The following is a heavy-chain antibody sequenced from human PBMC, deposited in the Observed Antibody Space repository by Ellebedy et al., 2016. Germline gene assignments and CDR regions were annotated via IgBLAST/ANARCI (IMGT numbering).Heavy chain of an antibody. D-gene: IGHD5-24*01. J-gene: IGHJ4*02. CDR2: IDPSDSYT. CDR3: ARQGWLQYTPYYFDY. CDR1: GYSFTSYW. V-gene: IGHV5-10-1*01. Sequence: GGSLRLSXKGSGYSFTSYWISWVRQMPGKGLEWMGRIDPSDSYTNYSPSFQGHVTISADKSISTAYLQWSSLKASDTAMYYCARQGWLQYTPYYFDYWGQGTLVTVSS.